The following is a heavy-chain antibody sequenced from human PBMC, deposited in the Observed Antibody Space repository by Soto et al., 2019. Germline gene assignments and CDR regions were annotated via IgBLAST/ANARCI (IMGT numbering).Heavy chain of an antibody. D-gene: IGHD3-22*01. J-gene: IGHJ4*02. CDR1: GGSITSSSHY. Sequence: SETLSLTCSVSGGSITSSSHYWGWIRQSPGKGLEWIGSIFYSGSTYYNPSLKSRVTISLDTSKNQFSLKLTSVTAADTAVYYCARVALYDSSGYYAPYLDYWGQGTLVTVSS. CDR3: ARVALYDSSGYYAPYLDY. CDR2: IFYSGST. V-gene: IGHV4-39*01.